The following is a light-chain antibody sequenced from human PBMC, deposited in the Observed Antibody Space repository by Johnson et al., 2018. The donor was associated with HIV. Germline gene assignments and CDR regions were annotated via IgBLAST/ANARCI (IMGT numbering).Light chain of an antibody. V-gene: IGLV1-44*01. CDR2: RSN. Sequence: QSVLTQAPSASGTPGQRVTISCSGSSSNIGSNTVNWYQQLPGTAPKLLIYRSNQRPSGVPDRFSGSKSGTSASLAISGLQAEDEADYYCAAWDDSLNGPLYVFGTGTKVTVL. J-gene: IGLJ1*01. CDR1: SSNIGSNT. CDR3: AAWDDSLNGPLYV.